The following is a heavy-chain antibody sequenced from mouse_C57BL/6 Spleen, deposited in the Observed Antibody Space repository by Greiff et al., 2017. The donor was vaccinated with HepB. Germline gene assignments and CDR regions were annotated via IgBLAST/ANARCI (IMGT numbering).Heavy chain of an antibody. V-gene: IGHV1-50*01. D-gene: IGHD2-3*01. CDR1: GYTFTSYW. Sequence: VQLQQSGAELVKPGASVKLSCTASGYTFTSYWMPWVHQRPGQGLEWIGEIDPSDSYTNYNHKFKGKATLTVDTSSSTAYMQLSSLTSEDSAVYDGSSGFLKHDGYYEGLFAYWGQGTLVTVSA. J-gene: IGHJ3*01. CDR3: SSGFLKHDGYYEGLFAY. CDR2: IDPSDSYT.